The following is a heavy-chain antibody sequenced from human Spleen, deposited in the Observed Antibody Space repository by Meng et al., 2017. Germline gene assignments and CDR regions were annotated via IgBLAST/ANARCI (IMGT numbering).Heavy chain of an antibody. J-gene: IGHJ4*02. V-gene: IGHV4-31*03. CDR3: AGGPWEFDY. CDR2: IYYSGST. Sequence: QLPPHDSGPGLVKPSQPLSPTCTVSGGSISSGGYSWSWIRQHPGKGLEWIGYIYYSGSTYYNPSLKSRVTISVDTSKNQFSLKLTSVTAADTAVYYCAGGPWEFDYWGQGTLVTVSS. CDR1: GGSISSGGYS. D-gene: IGHD1-26*01.